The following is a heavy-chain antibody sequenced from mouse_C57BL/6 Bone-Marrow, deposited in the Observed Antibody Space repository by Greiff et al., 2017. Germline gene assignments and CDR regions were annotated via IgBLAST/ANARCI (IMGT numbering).Heavy chain of an antibody. J-gene: IGHJ3*01. V-gene: IGHV14-4*01. Sequence: VQLKESGAELVRPGASVKLSCTASGFNIKDDYMHWVKQRPEQGLEWIGWVDPENGDTEYASKFQGKATITVDTSSNTAYLQLSSLTSEDTAVYYCTRIAYWGQGTLVTVSA. CDR2: VDPENGDT. CDR3: TRIAY. CDR1: GFNIKDDY.